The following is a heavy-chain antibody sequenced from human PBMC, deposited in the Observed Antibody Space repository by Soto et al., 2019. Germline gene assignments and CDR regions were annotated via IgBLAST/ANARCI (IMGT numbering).Heavy chain of an antibody. CDR3: AKVYGCTSSRCYGMDV. V-gene: IGHV3-23*01. CDR1: GFTFSTSV. Sequence: EVQLLESGGGLVQPGGSLRLSCATSGFTFSTSVMRWVRQVPGKGLEWVSTIAGSGTNTFYRDSVKGRFTISRDNSQNTLLLQMNSLRVEDTALYYCAKVYGCTSSRCYGMDVW. D-gene: IGHD6-6*01. J-gene: IGHJ6*01. CDR2: IAGSGTNT.